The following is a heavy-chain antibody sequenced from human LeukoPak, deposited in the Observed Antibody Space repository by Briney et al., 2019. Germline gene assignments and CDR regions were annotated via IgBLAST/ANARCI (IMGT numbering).Heavy chain of an antibody. V-gene: IGHV3-7*01. CDR1: GFTFSSYS. D-gene: IGHD3-22*01. Sequence: GGSLRLSCAASGFTFSSYSMNWVRRAPGKGLEWVANIRRDGSETHYVDSVMGRFTISRDNAKNSLYLQMNSLRAEDTAVYYCARDDTHYGSSGSFYDAFDVWGQGTMVTVSS. J-gene: IGHJ3*01. CDR2: IRRDGSET. CDR3: ARDDTHYGSSGSFYDAFDV.